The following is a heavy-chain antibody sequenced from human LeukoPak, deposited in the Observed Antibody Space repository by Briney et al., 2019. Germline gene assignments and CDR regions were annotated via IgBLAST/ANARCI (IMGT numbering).Heavy chain of an antibody. CDR2: TYYTSKRYN. V-gene: IGHV6-1*01. CDR3: VRGQRSAFDY. D-gene: IGHD5-24*01. CDR1: GDSVSTNDVA. J-gene: IGHJ4*02. Sequence: SQTLSLTCAISGDSVSTNDVAWNWIRQSPSRGLEWLGRTYYTSKRYNDYAVSVKSRISISPDTSKNQVSLQLNFMTPEDTAVYYCVRGQRSAFDYWGQGTLVTVSS.